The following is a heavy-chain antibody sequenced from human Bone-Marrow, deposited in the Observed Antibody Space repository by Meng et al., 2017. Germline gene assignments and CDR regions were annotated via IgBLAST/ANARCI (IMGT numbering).Heavy chain of an antibody. CDR1: GGSISSYY. J-gene: IGHJ4*02. D-gene: IGHD5-18*01. V-gene: IGHV4-59*08. CDR3: VRHKYNYGQSPFDY. CDR2: IYYSGST. Sequence: QVQLQESGPGLVKPSETLSLTCTVSGGSISSYYWSWIRQPPGKGLEWIGYIYYSGSTNYNPSLKSRVTISVDTSKNQFSLKLSSMTAADTAVYYCVRHKYNYGQSPFDYWGQGTLVTVSS.